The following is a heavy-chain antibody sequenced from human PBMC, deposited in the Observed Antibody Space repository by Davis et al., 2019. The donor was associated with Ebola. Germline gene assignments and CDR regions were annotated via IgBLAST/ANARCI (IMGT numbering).Heavy chain of an antibody. J-gene: IGHJ4*02. CDR1: GFTFSSYS. CDR2: ISSSSSYI. D-gene: IGHD3-22*01. Sequence: GESLKISCAASGFTFSSYSMNWVRQAPGKGLEWVSSISSSSSYIYYADSVKGRFTISRDNAKNSLYLQMNSLRAEDTAVYYCARDRYYYDSSGYYYWGNAFDYWGQGTLVTVSS. CDR3: ARDRYYYDSSGYYYWGNAFDY. V-gene: IGHV3-21*01.